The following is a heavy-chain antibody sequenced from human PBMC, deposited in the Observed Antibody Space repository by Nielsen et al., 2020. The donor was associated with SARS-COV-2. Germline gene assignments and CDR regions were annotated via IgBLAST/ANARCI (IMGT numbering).Heavy chain of an antibody. CDR2: ISAYNGNT. J-gene: IGHJ4*02. CDR1: GYTFTSYG. V-gene: IGHV1-18*01. D-gene: IGHD5-24*01. CDR3: ARWEREMATISFDY. Sequence: ASVKVSCKASGYTFTSYGISWVRQAPGQGLEWMGWISAYNGNTNYAQKLQGRVTMTTDTSTSTAYMELRSLRSDDTAMYYCARWEREMATISFDYWGQGTLVTVSS.